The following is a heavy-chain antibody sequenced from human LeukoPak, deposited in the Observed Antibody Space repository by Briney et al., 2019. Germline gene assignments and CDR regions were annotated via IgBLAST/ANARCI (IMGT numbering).Heavy chain of an antibody. J-gene: IGHJ3*02. Sequence: ETLSLTCTFCGGSISCYYWRWIRQPPGEGPEWMGYSYYSGSTNYNPSLKSRVTISVDTSKNQFCLKLSSVTAADTAVYYCARVDSIAVAGEDAFDIWGQGTMVTVSS. D-gene: IGHD6-19*01. CDR1: GGSISCYY. CDR2: SYYSGST. CDR3: ARVDSIAVAGEDAFDI. V-gene: IGHV4-59*12.